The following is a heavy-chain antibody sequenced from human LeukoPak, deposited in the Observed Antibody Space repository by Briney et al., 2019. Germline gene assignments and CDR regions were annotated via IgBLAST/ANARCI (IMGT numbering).Heavy chain of an antibody. V-gene: IGHV2-5*01. CDR1: GFSFSTSGLG. Sequence: SGPTLVNPTQTLTLTCTFSGFSFSTSGLGVGWIRQPPGKALEWLAFIYWNDDKRYSPSLKSRLTITKDTSKNQVVLTMTNMDPVDIATYYCAHSVDWGPFDYWGQGTLVTVSS. D-gene: IGHD3-9*01. J-gene: IGHJ4*02. CDR3: AHSVDWGPFDY. CDR2: IYWNDDK.